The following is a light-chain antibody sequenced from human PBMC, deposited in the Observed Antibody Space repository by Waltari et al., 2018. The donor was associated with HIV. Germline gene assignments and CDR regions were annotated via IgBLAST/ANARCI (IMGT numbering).Light chain of an antibody. CDR2: DNN. J-gene: IGLJ3*02. V-gene: IGLV1-51*01. CDR3: ATWDNGPSAVV. Sequence: QSVLTQPPSVSAASGQKVTISCSGRSSNIGNNRVSLYQQLPGTAPQRLIYDNNKRLSGVPDRFSGSVSGTSATLAITGLQTGDEADYYCATWDNGPSAVVFGGGTKLAVL. CDR1: SSNIGNNR.